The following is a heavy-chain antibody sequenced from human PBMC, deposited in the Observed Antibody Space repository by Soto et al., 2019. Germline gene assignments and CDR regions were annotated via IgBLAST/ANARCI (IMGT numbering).Heavy chain of an antibody. J-gene: IGHJ6*02. V-gene: IGHV4-34*01. D-gene: IGHD3-10*01. CDR1: GASVSGQY. CDR2: IIPTGST. Sequence: QVQLHQRGAGLLKPSETLSLTCAVSGASVSGQYWSWVRQPPGKGLEWVEEIIPTGSTTYNPSLKSRLSFSLDTSNNHFSLNLSSVSVADTAVYYCARGGITMAWNYYYYGMDVWGQGTTVTVSS. CDR3: ARGGITMAWNYYYYGMDV.